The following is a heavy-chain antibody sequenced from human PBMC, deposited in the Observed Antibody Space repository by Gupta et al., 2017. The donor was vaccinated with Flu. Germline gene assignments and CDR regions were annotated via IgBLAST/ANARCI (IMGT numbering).Heavy chain of an antibody. Sequence: QVQLVQSGAEVKKPGASVKVSCKASGYTFTSYYMHWVRQAPGQGLEWMGIINPSGGSTSYAQKFQGRVTMTRDTSTSTVYMELSSLRSEDTAVYYCARDRFRYGDYSPLNYYYGMDVWGQGTTVTVSS. CDR3: ARDRFRYGDYSPLNYYYGMDV. CDR2: INPSGGST. V-gene: IGHV1-46*01. D-gene: IGHD4-17*01. CDR1: GYTFTSYY. J-gene: IGHJ6*02.